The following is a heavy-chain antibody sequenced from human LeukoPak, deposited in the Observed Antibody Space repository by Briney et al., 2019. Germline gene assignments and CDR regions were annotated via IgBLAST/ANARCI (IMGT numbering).Heavy chain of an antibody. Sequence: PGGSLRLSCSASGFTFSNFVMHWVRQAPGKGLEWVAVISYDGSNKYYADSVKGRFTISRDNSKNTLYLEMNSLRAEDTSVYYCAKDLGGPQTPLYWGQGTLVTVSS. D-gene: IGHD2-15*01. CDR3: AKDLGGPQTPLY. J-gene: IGHJ4*02. CDR2: ISYDGSNK. V-gene: IGHV3-30*18. CDR1: GFTFSNFV.